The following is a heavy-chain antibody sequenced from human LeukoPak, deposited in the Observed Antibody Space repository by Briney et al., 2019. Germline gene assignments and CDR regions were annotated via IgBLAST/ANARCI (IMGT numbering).Heavy chain of an antibody. CDR3: ARGRYLTTSGGAAAGFLDY. CDR2: INHSGST. J-gene: IGHJ4*02. CDR1: GGSVSGYY. Sequence: PSETLSLTCAVSGGSVSGYYWNWIRQSPGKGLEWSGEINHSGSTHYNPSLKSRVTISVDTSQKQFSLRLTSVTAADTAVYYCARGRYLTTSGGAAAGFLDYWGQGSLVTVST. V-gene: IGHV4-34*01. D-gene: IGHD6-13*01.